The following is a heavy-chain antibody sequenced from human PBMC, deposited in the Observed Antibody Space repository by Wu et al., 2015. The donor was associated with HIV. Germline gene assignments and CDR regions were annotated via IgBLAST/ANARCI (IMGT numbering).Heavy chain of an antibody. CDR1: GGTFSSYA. Sequence: QVQLVQSGAEVKKPGSSVKVSCKASGGTFSSYAISWVRQAPGQGLEWMGWINSKSGDTNYAQKFQGRVTMTRDTSISTAYMELSRLRSDDTAVYFCARDFSGFYYYMDVWGKGTTVTVSS. V-gene: IGHV1-2*02. D-gene: IGHD3-10*01. CDR2: INSKSGDT. J-gene: IGHJ6*03. CDR3: ARDFSGFYYYMDV.